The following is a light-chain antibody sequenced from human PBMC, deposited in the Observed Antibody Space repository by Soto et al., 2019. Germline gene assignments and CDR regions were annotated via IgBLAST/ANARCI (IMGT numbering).Light chain of an antibody. CDR2: GNS. CDR3: QSYDSSLSGGV. Sequence: QSVLTQPPSVSGAPGQRVTISCTGSSSXIGAGYDVHWYQQLPGTAPKLLIYGNSNRPSGVPDRFSGSKSGTSASLAITGXQAEDEADYYCQSYDSSLSGGVFGGGTKLTVL. V-gene: IGLV1-40*01. J-gene: IGLJ3*02. CDR1: SSXIGAGYD.